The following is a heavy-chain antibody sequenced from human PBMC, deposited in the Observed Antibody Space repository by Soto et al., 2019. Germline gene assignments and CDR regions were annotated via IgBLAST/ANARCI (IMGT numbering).Heavy chain of an antibody. CDR1: GFTFSNSD. Sequence: GGSLRLSCAASGFTFSNSDMNWVRQAPGKGLEWVSGVSWNGSRTHYADSVKGRFIISRDNSRNFLYQQMNSLRPEDMAVYHILLYYYGSGSYYKIDYWGQGTLVTVSS. J-gene: IGHJ4*02. D-gene: IGHD3-10*01. CDR3: LLYYYGSGSYYKIDY. CDR2: VSWNGSRT. V-gene: IGHV3-35*01.